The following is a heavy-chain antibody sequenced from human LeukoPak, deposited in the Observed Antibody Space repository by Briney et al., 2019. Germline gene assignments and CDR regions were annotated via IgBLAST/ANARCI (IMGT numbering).Heavy chain of an antibody. J-gene: IGHJ4*02. CDR1: GFTFDEYT. V-gene: IGHV3-43*02. CDR3: AKGGRQLALDY. CDR2: ISVDGGST. Sequence: GGSLRPSCAASGFTFDEYTMHWVRHAPGKGLEWVSLISVDGGSTNHADSVKGRFSISRDNSKRSLHLQMSSLRTDDTALYYCAKGGRQLALDYWGQGTLVTVSS. D-gene: IGHD1-1*01.